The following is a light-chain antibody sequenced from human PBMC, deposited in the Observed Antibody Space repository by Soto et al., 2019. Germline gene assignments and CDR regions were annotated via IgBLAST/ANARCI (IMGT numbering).Light chain of an antibody. J-gene: IGKJ2*01. CDR2: WAS. CDR1: QSVLYSSNNKNY. V-gene: IGKV4-1*01. CDR3: QQYESTPPT. Sequence: DIVMTQSPDSLAVSLGERATINCKSSQSVLYSSNNKNYLAWYQQRPGQPPKLFIYWASTRESGVPDRFSGSGSGPEFTLTITSLQAEDVAVYYCQQYESTPPTFGQGTKLEIK.